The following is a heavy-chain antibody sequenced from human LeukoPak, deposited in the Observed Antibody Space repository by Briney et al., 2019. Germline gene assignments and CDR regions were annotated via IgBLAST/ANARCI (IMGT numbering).Heavy chain of an antibody. Sequence: GGSLRLSCAASGFTFSSYAMSWGRQGPGKGLEWVSSISSSSSDIYYADSVKGRFTISRDNAKNSLYLQMNSLRAEDTAVYYCASDEGSGWYSGLDWGQGTLVTVSS. D-gene: IGHD6-19*01. CDR3: ASDEGSGWYSGLD. CDR1: GFTFSSYA. CDR2: ISSSSSDI. V-gene: IGHV3-21*01. J-gene: IGHJ4*02.